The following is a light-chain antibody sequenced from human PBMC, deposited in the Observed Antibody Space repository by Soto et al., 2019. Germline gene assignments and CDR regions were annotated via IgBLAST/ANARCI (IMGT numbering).Light chain of an antibody. V-gene: IGKV2-28*01. CDR2: LGS. CDR3: MQALQTRT. Sequence: VMTQSPLSLPATPGAPASISCRSSQSLLHSNGYNYLDWYLQKPGQSPQLLIYLGSNRASGVPNRFSGSGSGTDFTLKISRVEAEDVGVYYCMQALQTRTFGQGTKVDIK. CDR1: QSLLHSNGYNY. J-gene: IGKJ1*01.